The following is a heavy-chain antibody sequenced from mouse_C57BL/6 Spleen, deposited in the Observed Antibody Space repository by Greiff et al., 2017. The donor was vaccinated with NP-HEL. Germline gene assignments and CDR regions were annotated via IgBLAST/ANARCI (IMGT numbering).Heavy chain of an antibody. Sequence: EVKLQESGGDLVKPGGSLKLSCAASGFTFSSYGMSWVRQTPDKRLEWVATISSGGSYTYYPDSVKGRFTISRDNAKNTLYLQMSSLKSEDTAMYYCARHTDSNYDFDYWGQGTTLTVSS. CDR3: ARHTDSNYDFDY. CDR2: ISSGGSYT. V-gene: IGHV5-6*01. J-gene: IGHJ2*01. CDR1: GFTFSSYG. D-gene: IGHD2-5*01.